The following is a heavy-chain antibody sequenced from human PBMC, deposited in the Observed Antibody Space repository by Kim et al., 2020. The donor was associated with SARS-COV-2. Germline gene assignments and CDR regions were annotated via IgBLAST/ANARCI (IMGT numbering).Heavy chain of an antibody. D-gene: IGHD4-17*01. CDR3: AQHITSRWTTFDAYFDS. V-gene: IGHV3-9*01. CDR2: ISWNSGTI. CDR1: GFTFDDYG. Sequence: GGSLRLSCAASGFTFDDYGMHWVRQAPGKGLEWVSGISWNSGTIGYADSVKGRFTISRDNAKKSLFLQMNSLRAADTALYYCAQHITSRWTTFDAYFDS. J-gene: IGHJ4*01.